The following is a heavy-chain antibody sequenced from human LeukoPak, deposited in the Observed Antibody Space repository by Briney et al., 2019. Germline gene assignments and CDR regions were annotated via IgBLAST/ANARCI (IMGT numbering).Heavy chain of an antibody. Sequence: GRSLRLSCAASGFTFDDYAMHWVRQAPGKGLEWVSGIGWNSGGIVYADSVKGRFTISRDNAKKSLYLQMNSLGAEDTALYYCVKVTAAGFVDHWGQGTLVTVSS. CDR1: GFTFDDYA. CDR3: VKVTAAGFVDH. V-gene: IGHV3-9*01. D-gene: IGHD6-13*01. CDR2: IGWNSGGI. J-gene: IGHJ4*02.